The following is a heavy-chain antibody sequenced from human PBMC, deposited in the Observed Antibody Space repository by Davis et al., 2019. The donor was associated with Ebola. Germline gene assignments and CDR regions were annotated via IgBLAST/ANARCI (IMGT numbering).Heavy chain of an antibody. V-gene: IGHV5-51*01. J-gene: IGHJ6*02. CDR3: ARGSYCSSTSCYNDGMDV. D-gene: IGHD2-2*02. CDR2: IYPGDSDT. CDR1: GYSFTSYW. Sequence: PGGSLRLSCKGSGYSFTSYWIGWVRQMPGKGLEWMGIIYPGDSDTRYSPSFQGQVTISADKSISTAYLQWSSLKASDTAMYYCARGSYCSSTSCYNDGMDVWGQGTTVTVSS.